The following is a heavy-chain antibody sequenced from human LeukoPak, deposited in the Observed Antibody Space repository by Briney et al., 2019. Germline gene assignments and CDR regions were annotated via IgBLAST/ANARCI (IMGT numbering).Heavy chain of an antibody. CDR3: ARDYTGGGSSWSDNWFDP. D-gene: IGHD6-13*01. V-gene: IGHV1-46*01. Sequence: ASVKASCKASGYTFTSYYMHWVRQAPGQGLEWMGIINPSSGTTTYAQKFQGRVTITRDTSTSTVYMELSGLMSEDTAVYYCARDYTGGGSSWSDNWFDPWGQGTLVTVSS. J-gene: IGHJ5*02. CDR2: INPSSGTT. CDR1: GYTFTSYY.